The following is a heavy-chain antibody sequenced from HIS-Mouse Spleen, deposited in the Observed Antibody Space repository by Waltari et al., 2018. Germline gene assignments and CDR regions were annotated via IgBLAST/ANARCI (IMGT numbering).Heavy chain of an antibody. J-gene: IGHJ4*02. CDR2: INPNSGGT. D-gene: IGHD1-26*01. Sequence: QVQLVQSGAEVKKPGASVKVSCKASGYTFTGYYMHWVRQAPGQGLEWMGWINPNSGGTNYAQKFQGRVTMTRDTSISTAYMELSRLRSDDTAVYYCARAKRNIVGATGALFDYWGQGTLVTVSS. V-gene: IGHV1-2*02. CDR3: ARAKRNIVGATGALFDY. CDR1: GYTFTGYY.